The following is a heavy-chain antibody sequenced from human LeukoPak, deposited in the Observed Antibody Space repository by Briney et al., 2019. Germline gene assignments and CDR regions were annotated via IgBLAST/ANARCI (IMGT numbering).Heavy chain of an antibody. CDR3: AFGASGAFDI. V-gene: IGHV3-30-3*01. CDR1: GFTFSSYA. D-gene: IGHD6-19*01. Sequence: PGGSLRLSCAASGFTFSSYAMHWVRQAPGKGLEWVAVISYDGSNKYYADSVKGRFTISRDNSKNTLYLQMNSLRAEDTAVYYCAFGASGAFDIWGQGTMVTVSS. J-gene: IGHJ3*02. CDR2: ISYDGSNK.